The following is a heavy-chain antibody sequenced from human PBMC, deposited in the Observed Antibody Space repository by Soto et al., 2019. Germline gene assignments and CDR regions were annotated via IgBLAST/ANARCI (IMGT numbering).Heavy chain of an antibody. CDR2: ISGSGGST. J-gene: IGHJ4*02. D-gene: IGHD3-9*01. CDR1: GFTFSSYW. Sequence: PGGSLRLSCAASGFTFSSYWMSWVRQAPGKGLEWVSAISGSGGSTYYADSVKGRFTISRDNSKNTLYLQMNSLRAEDTAVYYCAKVHELRYFDWPHNDYWGQGTLVTVSS. V-gene: IGHV3-23*01. CDR3: AKVHELRYFDWPHNDY.